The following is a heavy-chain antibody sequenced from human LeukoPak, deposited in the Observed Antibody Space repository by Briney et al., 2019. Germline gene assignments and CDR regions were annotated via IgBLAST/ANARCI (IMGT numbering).Heavy chain of an antibody. Sequence: GASVKVSCKASGYTFTSYGISWVRQAPGQGLEWMGWISAYNGNTNYAQKFQGRVTMTEDTSTDTAYMELSSLRSEDTAVYYCATVDCSSTSCYSWFDPWGQGTLVTVSS. J-gene: IGHJ5*02. CDR3: ATVDCSSTSCYSWFDP. CDR2: ISAYNGNT. V-gene: IGHV1-18*01. D-gene: IGHD2-2*02. CDR1: GYTFTSYG.